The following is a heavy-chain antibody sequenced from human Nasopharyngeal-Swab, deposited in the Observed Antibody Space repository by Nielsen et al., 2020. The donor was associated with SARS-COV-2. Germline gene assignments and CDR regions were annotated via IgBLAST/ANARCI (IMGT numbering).Heavy chain of an antibody. J-gene: IGHJ3*02. CDR2: IRGSGGST. V-gene: IGHV3-23*01. Sequence: GGSLRLSCAASGITFSSYVMSWVRQAPGKGLEWVSSIRGSGGSTYHADSVKGRFTISRDNSKNTLYLQMNSLRAEDTAVYFCAKEEDYGSLAGHALAFDIWGQGTMVSVSS. CDR3: AKEEDYGSLAGHALAFDI. CDR1: GITFSSYV. D-gene: IGHD3-9*01.